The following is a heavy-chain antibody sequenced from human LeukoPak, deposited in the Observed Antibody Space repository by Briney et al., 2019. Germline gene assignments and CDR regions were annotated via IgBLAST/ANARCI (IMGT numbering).Heavy chain of an antibody. CDR2: IYTSGST. V-gene: IGHV4-4*07. D-gene: IGHD3-10*01. CDR1: GGSISSYY. Sequence: PSETLSLTCTVSGGSISSYYWSWIRQPAGKGLEWIGRIYTSGSTNYNPSLKSRVTVSVDTSKNQFSLKLSSVTAADTAVYYCARYGSGSYYPRSYYYGMDVWGQGTTVTVSS. J-gene: IGHJ6*02. CDR3: ARYGSGSYYPRSYYYGMDV.